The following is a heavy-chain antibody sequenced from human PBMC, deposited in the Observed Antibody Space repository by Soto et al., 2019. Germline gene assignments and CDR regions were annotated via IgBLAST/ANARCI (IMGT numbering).Heavy chain of an antibody. D-gene: IGHD3-10*01. CDR2: IYYSGST. V-gene: IGHV4-31*03. J-gene: IGHJ3*02. CDR1: GGSISSGGYY. Sequence: PSETLSLTCTVSGGSISSGGYYWSWIRQHPGKGLEWIGYIYYSGSTYYNPSLKSRVTISVDTSKNQFSLKLSSVTAADTAVYYCARFSYGSGLSGNAFDIWGQGTMVT. CDR3: ARFSYGSGLSGNAFDI.